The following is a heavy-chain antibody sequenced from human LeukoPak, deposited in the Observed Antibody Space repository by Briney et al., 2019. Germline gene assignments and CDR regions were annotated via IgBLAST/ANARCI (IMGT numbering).Heavy chain of an antibody. CDR1: GFTFSDYY. D-gene: IGHD5-18*01. V-gene: IGHV3-11*04. CDR3: ARLRGYSYGYVDYFDY. CDR2: ISSSGSTI. Sequence: GGSLRLSCAASGFTFSDYYMSWIRQAPGKGLEWVSYISSSGSTIYYADSVKGRFTISRDNAKNSLYLQMNSLRAEDTAVYYCARLRGYSYGYVDYFDYWGQGTLVTVSS. J-gene: IGHJ4*02.